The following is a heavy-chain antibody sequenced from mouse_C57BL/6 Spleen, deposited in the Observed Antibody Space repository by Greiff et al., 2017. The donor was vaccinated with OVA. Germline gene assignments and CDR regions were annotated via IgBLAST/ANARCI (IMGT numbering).Heavy chain of an antibody. CDR2: FYPGSGSI. CDR1: GYTFTEYT. J-gene: IGHJ3*01. D-gene: IGHD4-1*01. Sequence: QVHVKQSGAELVKPGASVKLSCKASGYTFTEYTIHWVKQRSGQGLEWIGWFYPGSGSIKYNEKFKDKATLTADKSSSTVYMELSRLTSEDSAVYFCARHEDITGTFAYWGQGTLVTVSA. CDR3: ARHEDITGTFAY. V-gene: IGHV1-62-2*01.